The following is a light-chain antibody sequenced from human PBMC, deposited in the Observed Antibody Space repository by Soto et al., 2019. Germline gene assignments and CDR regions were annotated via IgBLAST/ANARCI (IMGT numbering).Light chain of an antibody. J-gene: IGKJ5*01. Sequence: EIVLTQSPGTLSMSPGERATLSCRASQSVSSSYLAWYQQKPGQAPRLLIYGASSRATGIPERFSGSGSGTDFTLIISRLEPEDFAVYYCQQYGGSPITFGQGTRLEIK. CDR2: GAS. CDR3: QQYGGSPIT. V-gene: IGKV3-20*01. CDR1: QSVSSSY.